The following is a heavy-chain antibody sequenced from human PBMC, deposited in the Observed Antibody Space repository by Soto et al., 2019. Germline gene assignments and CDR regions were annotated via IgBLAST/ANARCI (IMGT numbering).Heavy chain of an antibody. J-gene: IGHJ3*02. CDR3: ARGDRRAVAPTMYAFDI. Sequence: QVQLVQSGAEVKKPGASVKVSCKASGYTFTSYDINWVRQATGQGHEWLGWMNPNSGNTGYAQKFQGRVTMTSNATKSTSYMELSSLRSEDTAVYYCARGDRRAVAPTMYAFDIWGQGTKVTVSS. CDR1: GYTFTSYD. CDR2: MNPNSGNT. D-gene: IGHD6-19*01. V-gene: IGHV1-8*01.